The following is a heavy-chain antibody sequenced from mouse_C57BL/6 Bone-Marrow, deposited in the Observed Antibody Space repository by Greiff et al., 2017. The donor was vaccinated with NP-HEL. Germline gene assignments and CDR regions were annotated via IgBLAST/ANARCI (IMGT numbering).Heavy chain of an antibody. CDR1: GFTFSSYA. CDR2: ISDGGSYT. Sequence: EVHLVESGGGLVKPGGSLKLSCAASGFTFSSYAMSWVRQTPEKRLEWVATISDGGSYTYYPDNVKGRFTISRDNAKNNLYLQMSHLKSEDTAMYYCASALLWSYAMDYWGQGTSVTVSS. J-gene: IGHJ4*01. D-gene: IGHD2-10*01. V-gene: IGHV5-4*01. CDR3: ASALLWSYAMDY.